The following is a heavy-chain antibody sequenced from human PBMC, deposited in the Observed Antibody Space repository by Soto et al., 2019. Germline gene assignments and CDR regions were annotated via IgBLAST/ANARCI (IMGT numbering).Heavy chain of an antibody. V-gene: IGHV1-69*01. Sequence: SVDLGWGRNITEKGLEWMGGIIPIFGTANYAQKFQGRVTITADESTSTAYMELSSLRSEDTAVYYCSRGRALSDRPYYYTGTDVWGQGTTVTV. J-gene: IGHJ6*01. D-gene: IGHD1-26*01. CDR1: SVD. CDR2: IIPIFGTA. CDR3: SRGRALSDRPYYYTGTDV.